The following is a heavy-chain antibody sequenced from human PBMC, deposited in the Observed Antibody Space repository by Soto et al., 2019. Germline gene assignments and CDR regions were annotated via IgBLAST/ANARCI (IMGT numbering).Heavy chain of an antibody. V-gene: IGHV4-59*01. CDR3: ARVMEYSSSWGGSMVYFDY. J-gene: IGHJ4*02. CDR1: GGSIRTYY. D-gene: IGHD6-19*01. Sequence: QVQLQESGPGLVKPSETLSLTCTVSGGSIRTYYWSWVRQPPGKGLEWIGHIYYTGSTNYNPSLKSRVTISIDTSKMQFSLQLTSVTAADTAVYYCARVMEYSSSWGGSMVYFDYWGQGTLVTVSS. CDR2: IYYTGST.